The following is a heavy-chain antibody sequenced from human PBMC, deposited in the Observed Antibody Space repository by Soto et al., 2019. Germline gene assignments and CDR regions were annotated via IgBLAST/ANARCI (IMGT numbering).Heavy chain of an antibody. V-gene: IGHV3-15*01. CDR1: GFMFSSAW. Sequence: EVQVVESGGDLVEPGGSLRLSCETSGFMFSSAWMSWVRQAPGKGLEWVARIKSKKDGGARDYAAPVNGRFSISRDDSKSTVYLQMNSLRAEDTARYYCVEGWNDFWGQGTLVTVSS. D-gene: IGHD1-1*01. CDR3: VEGWNDF. J-gene: IGHJ4*02. CDR2: IKSKKDGGAR.